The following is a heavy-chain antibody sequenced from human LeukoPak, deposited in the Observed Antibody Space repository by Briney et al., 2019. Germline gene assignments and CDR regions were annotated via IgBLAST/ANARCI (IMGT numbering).Heavy chain of an antibody. CDR1: GFAFSSYA. CDR2: IGISSSTSI. D-gene: IGHD3-16*01. V-gene: IGHV3-48*02. Sequence: QTGGSLRLSCAASGFAFSSYAMNWVRQAPGKGLEWVSYIGISSSTSIYYADSVRGRFTISRDNAKNSLYLQMNSLRDEDTAVYYCTRGAYEFDYWGQGTLVTVSS. J-gene: IGHJ4*02. CDR3: TRGAYEFDY.